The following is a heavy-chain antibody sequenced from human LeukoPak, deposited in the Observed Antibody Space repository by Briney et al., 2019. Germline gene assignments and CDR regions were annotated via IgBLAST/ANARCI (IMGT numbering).Heavy chain of an antibody. D-gene: IGHD3-22*01. CDR3: ARGRGSSGYYYVAPKYFDY. Sequence: SETLSLTCAVYGGSFSGYYWSWIRQPPGKGLEWIGEINNSGSTNYNPPLKSRVTISVDTSKNQFSLKLSSVTAADTAVYYCARGRGSSGYYYVAPKYFDYWGQGTLVTVSS. CDR1: GGSFSGYY. V-gene: IGHV4-34*01. J-gene: IGHJ4*02. CDR2: INNSGST.